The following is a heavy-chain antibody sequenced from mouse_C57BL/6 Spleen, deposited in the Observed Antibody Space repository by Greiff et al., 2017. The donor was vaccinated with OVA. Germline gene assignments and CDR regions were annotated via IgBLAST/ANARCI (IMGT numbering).Heavy chain of an antibody. V-gene: IGHV1-80*01. J-gene: IGHJ1*03. CDR3: ERWPYGSSYGYFDV. Sequence: VKLQESGAELVKPGASVKISCKASGYAFSSYWMNWVKQRPGKGLEWIGQIYPGDGDTNYNGKFKGKATLTADKSSSTAYMQLSSLTSEDSAVYFYERWPYGSSYGYFDVWGTGTTVTVSS. CDR2: IYPGDGDT. D-gene: IGHD1-1*01. CDR1: GYAFSSYW.